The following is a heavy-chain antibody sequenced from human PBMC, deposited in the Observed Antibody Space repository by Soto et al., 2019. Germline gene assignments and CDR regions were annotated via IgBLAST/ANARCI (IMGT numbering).Heavy chain of an antibody. Sequence: VQLVESGGGLVQPGGSLRLSCAASGFTFSSYEMNWVRQAPGKGLEWVSYISSSGSTIYYADSVKGRFTISRDNAKNSLYLQMNSLRAEDTAVYYCARVMRDGYNLDYWGQGTLVTVSS. CDR3: ARVMRDGYNLDY. J-gene: IGHJ4*02. CDR2: ISSSGSTI. V-gene: IGHV3-48*03. CDR1: GFTFSSYE. D-gene: IGHD5-12*01.